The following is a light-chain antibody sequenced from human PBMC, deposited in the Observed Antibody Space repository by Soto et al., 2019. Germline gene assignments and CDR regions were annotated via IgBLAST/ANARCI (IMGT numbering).Light chain of an antibody. CDR1: QSVSSN. CDR2: GAS. V-gene: IGKV3-15*01. CDR3: QQYNNWPRT. Sequence: IVMTQSPATLSVSPGERATLSCRASQSVSSNLAWYHQKPGQAPRLLIYGASTRATGIPARFSGSGSGTDFTLTISSLQSEDFAVYYCQQYNNWPRTFGQGTKVDIK. J-gene: IGKJ1*01.